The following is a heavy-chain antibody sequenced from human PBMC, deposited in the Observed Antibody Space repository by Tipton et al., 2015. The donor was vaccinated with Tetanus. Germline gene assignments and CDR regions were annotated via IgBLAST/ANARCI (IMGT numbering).Heavy chain of an antibody. CDR2: IYSDGST. Sequence: SLRLSCAASGFTVSSNYTSWVRQAPGKGLEWVSVIYSDGSTYYADSVKGRFTISRDNSKNTLYLQMNSLRAEDTAVYYCTTGYDSSGYYPYDYWGQGTLVTVSS. J-gene: IGHJ4*02. D-gene: IGHD3-22*01. V-gene: IGHV3-53*01. CDR1: GFTVSSNY. CDR3: TTGYDSSGYYPYDY.